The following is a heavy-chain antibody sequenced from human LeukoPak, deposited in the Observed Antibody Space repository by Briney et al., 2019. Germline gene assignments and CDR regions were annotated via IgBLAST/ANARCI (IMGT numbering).Heavy chain of an antibody. CDR2: IGGNGGGT. D-gene: IGHD2-21*02. J-gene: IGHJ4*02. CDR3: VKPSRVVVTAIPGFDY. CDR1: GFTFSTHA. Sequence: GGSLRLSCSASGFTFSTHAMHWVRQAPGKGLEYVSAIGGNGGGTYYADSVKGRFTISRDNSKNTLYLQMSRLRPEDTAVYYCVKPSRVVVTAIPGFDYWGQGTLVTVSS. V-gene: IGHV3-64D*06.